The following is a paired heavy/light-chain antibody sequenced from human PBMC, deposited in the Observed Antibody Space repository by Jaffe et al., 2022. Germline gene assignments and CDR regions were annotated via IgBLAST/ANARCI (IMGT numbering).Light chain of an antibody. Sequence: QLVLTQSPSASASLGASVKLTCTLSSGHSSYAIAWHQQQAEKGPRFLMKVSSDGSLSKGDGIPDRFSGSSSGAERYLTISSLQSEDEADYYCQTWGTGIRVFGGGTKLTVL. J-gene: IGLJ3*02. V-gene: IGLV4-69*01. CDR2: VSSDGSL. CDR3: QTWGTGIRV. CDR1: SGHSSYA.
Heavy chain of an antibody. Sequence: EVQLEESGGNLVQPGGSLRLSCAASAFTFSRYDMNWVRQAPGKGLEWISYISSSSSTIYYADSVKGRFTIFRDNAKNSLYLQMNSLRAEDTAVYYCARDTCNRRAYSDHDYCVDYWGQGTLVTVSS. J-gene: IGHJ4*02. V-gene: IGHV3-48*03. CDR1: AFTFSRYD. CDR2: ISSSSSTI. CDR3: ARDTCNRRAYSDHDYCVDY. D-gene: IGHD5-12*01.